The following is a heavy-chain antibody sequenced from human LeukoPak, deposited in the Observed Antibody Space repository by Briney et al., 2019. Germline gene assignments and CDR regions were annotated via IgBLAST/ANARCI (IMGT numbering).Heavy chain of an antibody. J-gene: IGHJ6*02. Sequence: PGRSLRLSCAASGFTFSSYSMNWVRQAPGKGLEWVSSISSSNSYIYCADSVKGRFTISRDNAKNSLYLQMNSLRAEGTAVYYCARHYSNYPRYYGMDVWGQGTTVTVSS. V-gene: IGHV3-21*01. CDR1: GFTFSSYS. CDR3: ARHYSNYPRYYGMDV. D-gene: IGHD4-11*01. CDR2: ISSSNSYI.